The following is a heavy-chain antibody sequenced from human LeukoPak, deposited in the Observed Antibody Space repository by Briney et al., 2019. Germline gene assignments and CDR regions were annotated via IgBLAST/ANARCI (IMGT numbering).Heavy chain of an antibody. Sequence: QSGGSLRLSCAASGFTFSNYGMTWIRQAPGKGLERVSAISSSGGITYYADSVKGRFTISRDNSKNTLYLEMNSLRGEDTAVYYCARILDHYDFPNNWFDPWGQGTLVTVSS. D-gene: IGHD3/OR15-3a*01. CDR3: ARILDHYDFPNNWFDP. V-gene: IGHV3-23*01. CDR2: ISSSGGIT. CDR1: GFTFSNYG. J-gene: IGHJ5*02.